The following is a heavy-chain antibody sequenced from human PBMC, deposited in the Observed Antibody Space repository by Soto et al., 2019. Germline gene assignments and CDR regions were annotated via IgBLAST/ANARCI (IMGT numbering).Heavy chain of an antibody. CDR1: GGSISSSSYY. J-gene: IGHJ6*02. D-gene: IGHD2-2*01. CDR3: ARVAYRNIVVPAATTWGYYYGMDV. V-gene: IGHV4-39*01. Sequence: QLQLQESGPGLVKPSETLSLTCTVSGGSISSSSYYWGWIRQPPGKGLEWIGSIYYSGSTYYNPSLKSRVTISVDTSKNQFSLKLSSVTAADTAVYYCARVAYRNIVVPAATTWGYYYGMDVWGQGTTVTVSS. CDR2: IYYSGST.